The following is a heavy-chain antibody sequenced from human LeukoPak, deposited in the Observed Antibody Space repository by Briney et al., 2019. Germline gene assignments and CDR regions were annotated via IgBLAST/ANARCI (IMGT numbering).Heavy chain of an antibody. D-gene: IGHD2-15*01. Sequence: GGSLRLSCATSGFNFSSYWMSWVRQAPGKGLEWVANIGEDGGESYYVDSVKGRFTISRDNAKNSLYLQMNSLRAEDTAVYYCAREGGDIADTGFDYWGQGTLVAVSS. CDR1: GFNFSSYW. J-gene: IGHJ4*02. CDR2: IGEDGGES. V-gene: IGHV3-7*01. CDR3: AREGGDIADTGFDY.